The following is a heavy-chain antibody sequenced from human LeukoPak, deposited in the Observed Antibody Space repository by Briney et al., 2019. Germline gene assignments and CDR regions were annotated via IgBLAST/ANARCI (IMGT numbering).Heavy chain of an antibody. CDR1: GGSISSTNW. CDR3: ARGVRNSGSYYVDY. V-gene: IGHV4-4*02. CDR2: VHLNGRT. D-gene: IGHD1-26*01. Sequence: SETLSLTCGVSGGSISSTNWWTWVRQPPGKGLEWIGEVHLNGRTSDNPSLRSLLTMSVDLSENHISLKLASVTAADTAVYYCARGVRNSGSYYVDYWGQGTPVTVSS. J-gene: IGHJ4*02.